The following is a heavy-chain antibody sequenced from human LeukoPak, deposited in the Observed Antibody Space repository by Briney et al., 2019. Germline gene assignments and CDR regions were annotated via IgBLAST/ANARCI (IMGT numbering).Heavy chain of an antibody. Sequence: PGGSLRLSCAASGFTVSSIYMSWVRQAPGKGLEWVSVIYSGGSTYYADSVKGRFTISRDSSKNTLYLQMNSLRAEDTAVYYCARDQFAFGLFDHWGQGTLVTVSS. CDR2: IYSGGST. CDR1: GFTVSSIY. D-gene: IGHD3/OR15-3a*01. J-gene: IGHJ4*02. V-gene: IGHV3-53*01. CDR3: ARDQFAFGLFDH.